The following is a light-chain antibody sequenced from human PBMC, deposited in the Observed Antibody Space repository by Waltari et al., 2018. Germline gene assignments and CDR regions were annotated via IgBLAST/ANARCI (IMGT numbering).Light chain of an antibody. J-gene: IGKJ1*01. Sequence: EIVLTQSPGTLSLSPGERATLSCRTSQSVSRALAWYQQKPGQAPRLLIYGIFNRATGIPDRFSGSGSGTDFSLTINRLEPEDFAVYYCQHYVMLPVTFGQGTRVEVK. V-gene: IGKV3-20*01. CDR1: QSVSRA. CDR2: GIF. CDR3: QHYVMLPVT.